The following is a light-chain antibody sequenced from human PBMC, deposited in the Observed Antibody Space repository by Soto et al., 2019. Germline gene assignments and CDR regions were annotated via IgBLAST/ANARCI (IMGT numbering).Light chain of an antibody. V-gene: IGLV2-23*01. CDR1: SSDVGSYNL. CDR2: EGS. J-gene: IGLJ2*01. Sequence: QSALTQPASVSGSPGQSITISCTGTSSDVGSYNLVSWYQQHPGKAPKLMIYEGSKRPSGVSNRFSGSKSGNTASLTISGLQAEDEADYYCCSYAGSVVSGGGTQLTVL. CDR3: CSYAGSVV.